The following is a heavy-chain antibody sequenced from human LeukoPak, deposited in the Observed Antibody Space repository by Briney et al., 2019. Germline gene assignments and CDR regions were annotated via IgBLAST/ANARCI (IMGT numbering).Heavy chain of an antibody. D-gene: IGHD2-21*02. V-gene: IGHV3-21*01. Sequence: GGSLRLSCAASGFTFSSYSMNWVRQAPGKGLEWVSSISSSSSYIYYADSVKGRFTISRDNAKNSLYLQMNSLRAEDTAVYYCARTHYCGGDCYYFDYWGQGTLVTVSS. J-gene: IGHJ4*02. CDR3: ARTHYCGGDCYYFDY. CDR1: GFTFSSYS. CDR2: ISSSSSYI.